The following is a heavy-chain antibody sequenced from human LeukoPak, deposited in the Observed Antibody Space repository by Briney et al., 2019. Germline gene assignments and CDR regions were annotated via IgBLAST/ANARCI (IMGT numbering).Heavy chain of an antibody. V-gene: IGHV3-23*01. CDR2: ISISGSKT. J-gene: IGHJ4*01. Sequence: GGSLRLSCAASEFDFSSHAMTWVRQAPGKGLEWVSAISISGSKTYYADSVKGRFTISRDNSKNTLYLQMNSLRAEDTAVYYLANEIPANDYLGQGTQVTVSS. CDR1: EFDFSSHA. CDR3: ANEIPANDY. D-gene: IGHD6-25*01.